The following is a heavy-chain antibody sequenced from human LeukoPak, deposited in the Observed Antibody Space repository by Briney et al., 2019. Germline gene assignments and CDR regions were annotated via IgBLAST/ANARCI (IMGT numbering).Heavy chain of an antibody. CDR2: ISYDGSNK. CDR1: GFTFSSYA. J-gene: IGHJ4*02. Sequence: GGSLRLSCAASGFTFSSYAMHWVRQAPGKGLEWVAVISYDGSNKYYADSVKGRFTISRDNSKNTLYLQMNSLRAEDTAVYYCAKDIDSSSWYGYYFDYWGQGTLVTVSS. V-gene: IGHV3-30-3*01. CDR3: AKDIDSSSWYGYYFDY. D-gene: IGHD6-13*01.